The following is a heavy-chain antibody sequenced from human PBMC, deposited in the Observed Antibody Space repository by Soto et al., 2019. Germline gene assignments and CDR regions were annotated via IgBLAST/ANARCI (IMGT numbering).Heavy chain of an antibody. V-gene: IGHV4-31*03. CDR2: IYYSGST. CDR1: GGSISSGGYY. Sequence: QVQLQESGPGLVKPSQTLSLTCTVSGGSISSGGYYWSWIRQHPGKGLEWIGYIYYSGSTYYNPSLKSRVTISVDTSKNQFSLKLSSVTAADTAVYYCAGRSEKWWRAFDIWGQGTMLTVSS. CDR3: AGRSEKWWRAFDI. J-gene: IGHJ3*02. D-gene: IGHD2-15*01.